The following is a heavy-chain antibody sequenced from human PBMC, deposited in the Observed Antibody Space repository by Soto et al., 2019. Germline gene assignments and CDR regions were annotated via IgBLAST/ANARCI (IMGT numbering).Heavy chain of an antibody. CDR1: GGPISYEYYH. Sequence: QVQLQQSGPGLVKPSQTLSLTCTVSGGPISYEYYHWTWIRQSPGKGLEWIGYIDYSGSIIYNPSFKSRVTISVDTSKNQFSLQLSSVTAADTAVYFCAREDDGGDRDYYGLDVWGQGTTVTVSS. CDR3: AREDDGGDRDYYGLDV. J-gene: IGHJ6*02. D-gene: IGHD2-21*02. V-gene: IGHV4-30-4*08. CDR2: IDYSGSI.